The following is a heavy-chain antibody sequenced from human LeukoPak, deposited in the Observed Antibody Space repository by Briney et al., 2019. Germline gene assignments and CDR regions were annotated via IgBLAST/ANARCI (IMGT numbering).Heavy chain of an antibody. CDR1: GYTFTGYY. Sequence: ASVKVSCMASGYTFTGYYMHWVRQAPGQGLEWMGWINPNSGGTNYAQKFQGWVTMTRDTSISTAYMELSRLRSDDTAVYYCARGEGRGISTIYYYGMDVWGQGTTVTVSS. V-gene: IGHV1-2*04. D-gene: IGHD1-1*01. CDR3: ARGEGRGISTIYYYGMDV. J-gene: IGHJ6*02. CDR2: INPNSGGT.